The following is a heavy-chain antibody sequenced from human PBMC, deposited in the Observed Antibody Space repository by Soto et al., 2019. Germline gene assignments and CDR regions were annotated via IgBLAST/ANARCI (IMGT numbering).Heavy chain of an antibody. D-gene: IGHD3-9*01. CDR1: GGSISSYD. J-gene: IGHJ6*02. V-gene: IGHV4-59*01. CDR2: IYYSGST. CDR3: ARRSITISAQNYYYYGMDV. Sequence: SETLSLTCTVAGGSISSYDWSWIRQSPGRGLEWIGYIYYSGSTNYNPSLKSRVTLSVDRSKNQFSLKLSSVTAADTAMYYCARRSITISAQNYYYYGMDVWGQGTTVTAP.